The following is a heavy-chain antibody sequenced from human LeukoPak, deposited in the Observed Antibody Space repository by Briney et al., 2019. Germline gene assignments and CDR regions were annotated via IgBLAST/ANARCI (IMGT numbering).Heavy chain of an antibody. V-gene: IGHV4-4*02. J-gene: IGHJ3*02. CDR3: ARDLIAAKGVAFDI. CDR2: IYHSGST. Sequence: SETLSLTCGVFGGSISSENWWSWVRQPPGKGLEWIGEIYHSGSTNYNPSLKSRVTISVDKSKNQFSLKLSSVTAADTAVYYCARDLIAAKGVAFDIWGQGTMVTVSS. D-gene: IGHD2-15*01. CDR1: GGSISSENW.